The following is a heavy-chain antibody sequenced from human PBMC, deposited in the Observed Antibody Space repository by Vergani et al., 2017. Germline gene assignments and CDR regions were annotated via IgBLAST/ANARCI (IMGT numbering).Heavy chain of an antibody. D-gene: IGHD1-26*01. CDR1: GFTFSSYW. J-gene: IGHJ4*02. CDR3: ARGHPVGSY. CDR2: IYQDGSEK. Sequence: EVQLVESGGGLVQPGGSLRLSCAASGFTFSSYWMSWVRQAPGKGLEWVANIYQDGSEKYYVDSVRGRFTISRDNAKNSLYLQVNSLRTEDTAVYFCARGHPVGSYWGQGTLVTVSS. V-gene: IGHV3-7*01.